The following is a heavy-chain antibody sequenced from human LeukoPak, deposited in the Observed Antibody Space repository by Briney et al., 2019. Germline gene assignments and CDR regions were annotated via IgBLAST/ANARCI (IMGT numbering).Heavy chain of an antibody. J-gene: IGHJ5*02. CDR3: ARGNGWVCSSTSCYNWFDP. V-gene: IGHV1-69*02. CDR2: IIPILGIA. D-gene: IGHD2-2*01. Sequence: SVKVSCKASGGTFSSYTISWVRQAPGQGLEWMGRIIPILGIANYAQKFQGRVTITADKSTSTAYMELSSLRSEDTAVYYCARGNGWVCSSTSCYNWFDPWGQGTLVTVSS. CDR1: GGTFSSYT.